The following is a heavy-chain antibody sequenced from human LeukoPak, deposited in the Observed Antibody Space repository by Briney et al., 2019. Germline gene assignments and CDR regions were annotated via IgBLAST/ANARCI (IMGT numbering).Heavy chain of an antibody. D-gene: IGHD5-18*01. CDR2: IYYSGIT. V-gene: IGHV4-59*11. CDR3: VSPRGFSYGYFDY. Sequence: SETLSLTCTVSGDSISNHYWTWIRQPPGKGLEWIGYIYYSGITDYNPSLRGRVTMSLDTSKNQFSLKLNSLTAADTAVYYCVSPRGFSYGYFDYWGQGTLVTVSS. J-gene: IGHJ4*02. CDR1: GDSISNHY.